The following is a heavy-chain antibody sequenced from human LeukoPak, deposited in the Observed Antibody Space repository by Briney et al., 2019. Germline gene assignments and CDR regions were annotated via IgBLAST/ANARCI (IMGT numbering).Heavy chain of an antibody. CDR3: ARDRHCSSISCFNAFDI. J-gene: IGHJ3*02. V-gene: IGHV3-30*01. CDR1: GFTFGTYE. D-gene: IGHD2-2*01. Sequence: GGSLRLSCAGSGFTFGTYEMHWVRQAPGKGLEWVAVISSDGSDKDYADSVKGRFTISRDNSKNTLYLQMNSLRAEDSAVYYCARDRHCSSISCFNAFDIWGQGTVVTVSS. CDR2: ISSDGSDK.